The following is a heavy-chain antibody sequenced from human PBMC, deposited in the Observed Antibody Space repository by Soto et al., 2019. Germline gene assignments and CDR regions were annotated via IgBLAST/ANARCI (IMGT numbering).Heavy chain of an antibody. CDR2: IYDTGLT. Sequence: SETLSHTCTGSGDPTITHNWGWFRQPPGKGLEWIGYIYDTGLTSYNPSLNSRLTISLDRSTKQLSLKLYSATAADTAMYYCVRQGIGPLHGLVDVWGRGTTVT. CDR3: VRQGIGPLHGLVDV. CDR1: GDPTITHN. V-gene: IGHV4-59*08. D-gene: IGHD6-13*01. J-gene: IGHJ6*02.